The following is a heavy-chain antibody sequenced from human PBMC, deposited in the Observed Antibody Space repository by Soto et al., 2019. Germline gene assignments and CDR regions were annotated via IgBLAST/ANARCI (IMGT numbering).Heavy chain of an antibody. CDR3: AGVNYDGLGYFAY. CDR1: GGSISSSSYY. Sequence: PSETLSLTCTVSGGSISSSSYYWGWIRQPPGKGLEWIGSIYYSGSTYYNPSLKSRVTISVDTSKNQFSLKLSSVTAADTAVYYCAGVNYDGLGYFAYGGKGPLVTVP. V-gene: IGHV4-39*01. D-gene: IGHD3-16*01. CDR2: IYYSGST. J-gene: IGHJ4*02.